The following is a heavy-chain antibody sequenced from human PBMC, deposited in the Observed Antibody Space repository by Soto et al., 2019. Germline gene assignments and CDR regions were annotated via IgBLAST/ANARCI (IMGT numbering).Heavy chain of an antibody. CDR1: GVTFSSYA. J-gene: IGHJ6*02. CDR2: LTPIFGTA. V-gene: IGHV1-69*13. D-gene: IGHD2-2*01. CDR3: ARVRDIVVVPAAIPPYYYYGTDV. Sequence: ASVKVSCKASGVTFSSYAISWVRQAPGQGLEWMGGLTPIFGTANYAQKFQGRVTITAEESTSTAYMELSSLRSEDTDVYYCARVRDIVVVPAAIPPYYYYGTDVWGQGTTVTVSS.